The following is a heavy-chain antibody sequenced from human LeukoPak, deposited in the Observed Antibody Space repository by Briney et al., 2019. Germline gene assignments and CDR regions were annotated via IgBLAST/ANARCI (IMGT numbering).Heavy chain of an antibody. CDR2: ISSSGSTM. J-gene: IGHJ4*02. Sequence: GGSLRLSCAASGFTFSTYEMHWVRQAPGKGLEWVSDISSSGSTMYYADSVKGRFTTFRDNAKNLLYLQMHSLRAEDTAVYYCSLLAVASPQDYWGQGTLVTVSS. V-gene: IGHV3-48*03. CDR1: GFTFSTYE. CDR3: SLLAVASPQDY. D-gene: IGHD6-19*01.